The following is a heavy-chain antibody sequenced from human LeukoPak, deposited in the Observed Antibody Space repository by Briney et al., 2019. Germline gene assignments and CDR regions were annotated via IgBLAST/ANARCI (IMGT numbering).Heavy chain of an antibody. CDR2: ISYSGST. Sequence: KPSETLSLTCTVSGGSISGYNWGWIRQPPGKGLEWIGYISYSGSTNYNPSLKSRVTMSVDTSKNQFSLRLSSVTAADTAVYYCARRDYRGILPYAFDIWGQGTLVTVSS. CDR1: GGSISGYN. V-gene: IGHV4-59*08. J-gene: IGHJ3*02. D-gene: IGHD3-16*02. CDR3: ARRDYRGILPYAFDI.